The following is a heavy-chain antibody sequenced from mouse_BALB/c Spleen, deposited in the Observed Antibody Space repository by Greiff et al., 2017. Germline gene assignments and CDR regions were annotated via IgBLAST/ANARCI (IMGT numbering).Heavy chain of an antibody. D-gene: IGHD1-1*01. V-gene: IGHV5-12-1*01. CDR3: ARQNYGSSSYAMDY. Sequence: EVKLVESGGGLVKPGGSLKLSCAASGFAFSSYDMSWVRQTPEKRLEWVAYISSGGGSTYYPDTVKGRFTISRDNAKNTLYLQMSSLKSEDTAMYYCARQNYGSSSYAMDYWGQGTSVTVSS. CDR1: GFAFSSYD. J-gene: IGHJ4*01. CDR2: ISSGGGST.